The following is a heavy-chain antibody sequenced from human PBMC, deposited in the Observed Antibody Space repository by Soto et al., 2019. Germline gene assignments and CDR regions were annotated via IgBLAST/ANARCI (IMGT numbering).Heavy chain of an antibody. CDR2: ISYDGSNK. J-gene: IGHJ3*02. Sequence: QVQLVESGGGVVQPGRSLRLSCAASGFTFRSYGMHWVRQAPAKGLEWVAVISYDGSNKYYADSVKGRFTISRDNSKNTLYLQTNSLRAEDTAVYYCAKGGVGSTSNAFDIWGQGTMVTVSS. CDR3: AKGGVGSTSNAFDI. V-gene: IGHV3-30*18. CDR1: GFTFRSYG. D-gene: IGHD1-26*01.